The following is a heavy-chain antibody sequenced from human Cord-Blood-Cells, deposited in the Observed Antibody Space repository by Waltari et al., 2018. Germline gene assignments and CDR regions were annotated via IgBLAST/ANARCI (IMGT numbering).Heavy chain of an antibody. CDR3: ARSPRLGYNWFDP. Sequence: EVQLVESGGGLVQPGGSLRLSCAASGFTFSSYWMSLVRQAPGKGLEWVANIKQDGSEKYYVDSVKGRFTISRDNAKNSLYLQMNSLRAEDTAVYYCARSPRLGYNWFDPWGQGTLVTVSS. V-gene: IGHV3-7*01. CDR1: GFTFSSYW. D-gene: IGHD1-26*01. J-gene: IGHJ5*02. CDR2: IKQDGSEK.